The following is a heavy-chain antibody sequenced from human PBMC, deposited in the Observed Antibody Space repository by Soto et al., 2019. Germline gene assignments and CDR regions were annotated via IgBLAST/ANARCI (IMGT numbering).Heavy chain of an antibody. V-gene: IGHV3-21*01. Sequence: LGGSLRLSCAASGFTFSSYSMNWVRQAPGKGLEWVSSISSSSSYIYYADSVKGRFTISRDNAKNSLYLQMNSLRAEDTAVYYCARGFAPPPRVYYYYMDVWGKGTTVTVSS. D-gene: IGHD3-10*01. CDR3: ARGFAPPPRVYYYYMDV. J-gene: IGHJ6*03. CDR1: GFTFSSYS. CDR2: ISSSSSYI.